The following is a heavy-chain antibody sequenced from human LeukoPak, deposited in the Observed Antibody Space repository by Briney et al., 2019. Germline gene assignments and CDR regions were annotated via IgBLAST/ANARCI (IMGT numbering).Heavy chain of an antibody. D-gene: IGHD3-22*01. CDR3: ARKTLQYYYDSSGYGFDY. CDR1: GGSISSYY. J-gene: IGHJ4*02. Sequence: SETLSLTCTVSGGSISSYYWSRIRQPPGKGLEWIGEINHSGSTNYNPSLRSRVTISVDTSKNQFSLKLSSVTAADTAVYYCARKTLQYYYDSSGYGFDYWGQGTLVTVSS. V-gene: IGHV4-34*01. CDR2: INHSGST.